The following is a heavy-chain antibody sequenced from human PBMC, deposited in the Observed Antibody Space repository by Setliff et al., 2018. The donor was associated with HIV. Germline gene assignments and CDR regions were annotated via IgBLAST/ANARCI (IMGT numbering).Heavy chain of an antibody. CDR1: GGSISTSRYY. CDR3: ARTRAPYFFDF. CDR2: VSSIGNT. V-gene: IGHV4-61*05. D-gene: IGHD1-26*01. J-gene: IGHJ4*02. Sequence: KTSETLSLTCTVSGGSISTSRYYWSWIRQSPRTRLEWIGYVSSIGNTNYNPSLKSRVTISVDTSKNQFSLQLNYVTAADTAVYFCARTRAPYFFDFWGQGAQVTVSS.